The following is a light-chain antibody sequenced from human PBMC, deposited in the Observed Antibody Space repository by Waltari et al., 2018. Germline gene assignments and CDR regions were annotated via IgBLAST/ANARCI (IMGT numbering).Light chain of an antibody. J-gene: IGKJ2*01. Sequence: DIQVTQSPSSLSASVGDRVTITCQASQDIRNYLNWYQQKPGKAPKLLIYDAFYLEAGVPSRFSGSGSGTDFSFTIDSLQPEDIATDYGQQYHNRPSPFGQGTKLEIK. V-gene: IGKV1-33*01. CDR1: QDIRNY. CDR2: DAF. CDR3: QQYHNRPSP.